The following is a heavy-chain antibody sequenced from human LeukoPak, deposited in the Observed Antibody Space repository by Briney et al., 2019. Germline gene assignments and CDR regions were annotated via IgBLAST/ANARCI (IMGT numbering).Heavy chain of an antibody. V-gene: IGHV4-61*01. CDR1: GGSISSSYY. D-gene: IGHD4-11*01. Sequence: SETLSLTCTVSGGSISSSYYWSWIRQPPGKGLEWIGYIYYSGSTNYNPSLKSRVTISVDTSKNQFSLKLSSVTAADTAVYYCAYYSKGWFDPWGQGTLVTVSS. CDR3: AYYSKGWFDP. J-gene: IGHJ5*02. CDR2: IYYSGST.